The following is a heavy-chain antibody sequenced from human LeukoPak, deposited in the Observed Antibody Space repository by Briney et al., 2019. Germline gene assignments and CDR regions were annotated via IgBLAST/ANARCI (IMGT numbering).Heavy chain of an antibody. J-gene: IGHJ6*02. V-gene: IGHV3-7*01. CDR1: GFTFSSYW. D-gene: IGHD3-16*01. CDR2: MNRDGSEK. Sequence: GGSLRLSCAASGFTFSSYWMSWVSQAPGKGLEWVANMNRDGSEKNYVDSIKGRFTISRDNAANSLYLQMNSLRVEDTAVYYCARDGGIIRFGGQDVWGQGTTVIVS. CDR3: ARDGGIIRFGGQDV.